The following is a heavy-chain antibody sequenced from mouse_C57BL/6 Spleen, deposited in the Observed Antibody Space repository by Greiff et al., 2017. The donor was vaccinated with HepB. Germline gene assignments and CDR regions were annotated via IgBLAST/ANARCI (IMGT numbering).Heavy chain of an antibody. J-gene: IGHJ4*01. CDR1: YFAFMASA. CDR3: ASSYGSSYVEAMDY. CDR2: FTMYSDAT. V-gene: IGHV1-49*01. D-gene: IGHD1-1*01. Sequence: LMESGAELVRPGSSVKLSCKDSYFAFMASAMHWVKQRPGHGLEWIGSFTMYSDATEYSENFKGKATLTANTSSSTAYMELSSLTSEDSAVYYCASSYGSSYVEAMDYWGQGTSVTVSS.